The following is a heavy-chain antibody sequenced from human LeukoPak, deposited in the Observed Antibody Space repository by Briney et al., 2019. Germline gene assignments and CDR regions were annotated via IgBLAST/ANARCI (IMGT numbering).Heavy chain of an antibody. V-gene: IGHV1-2*02. J-gene: IGHJ6*03. CDR3: ARFGSAAALPYYYYMDV. CDR2: INPNSGGT. Sequence: ASVKVSCKASGYTFTGYYMHWVRQAPGQGLEWMGWINPNSGGTNYAQKFQGRVTMTRDTSISTAYMELSRLRSDDTAVYYCARFGSAAALPYYYYMDVWGKGTTVTVSS. CDR1: GYTFTGYY. D-gene: IGHD6-13*01.